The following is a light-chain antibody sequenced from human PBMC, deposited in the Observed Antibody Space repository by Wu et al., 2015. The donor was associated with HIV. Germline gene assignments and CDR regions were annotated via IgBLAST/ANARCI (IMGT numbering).Light chain of an antibody. V-gene: IGKV1-8*01. CDR2: AAS. Sequence: SASTGDKVTITCRASQGISSYLAWYQQKPGKAPNLLIYAASTLQSGVPSRFSGSGSGTDFTLTISCLQSDDFGTYFCQQYYSFPWTFGQGTKVEIK. CDR1: QGISSY. J-gene: IGKJ1*01. CDR3: QQYYSFPWT.